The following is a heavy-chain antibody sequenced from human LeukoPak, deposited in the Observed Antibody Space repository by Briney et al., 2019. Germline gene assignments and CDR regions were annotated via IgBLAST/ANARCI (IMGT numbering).Heavy chain of an antibody. Sequence: GRSLRLSCAASGFTFDDYAMHWVRQAPGKGLEWVSGISWNSGSIGYADSVKGRFTISRDNAKNSQYLQMNSLRAEDTALYYCAAAFDYWGQGTLVTVSS. CDR3: AAAFDY. D-gene: IGHD2-15*01. CDR2: ISWNSGSI. CDR1: GFTFDDYA. V-gene: IGHV3-9*01. J-gene: IGHJ4*02.